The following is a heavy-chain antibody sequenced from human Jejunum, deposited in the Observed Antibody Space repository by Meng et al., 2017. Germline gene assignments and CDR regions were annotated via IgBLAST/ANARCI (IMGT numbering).Heavy chain of an antibody. CDR2: IYYTGSA. CDR1: GDSISSGGHY. Sequence: QVQLQESGPGLVTPSQTLSLTCTVSGDSISSGGHYWSWIRQHPEKGLEWIGYIYYTGSAYYNPSLESRVTLSVDTSNNQFSLRLNSVTAADTAVYYCAREGQLMLGLVDYWGQGTLVTVSS. V-gene: IGHV4-31*03. CDR3: AREGQLMLGLVDY. D-gene: IGHD2-2*01. J-gene: IGHJ4*02.